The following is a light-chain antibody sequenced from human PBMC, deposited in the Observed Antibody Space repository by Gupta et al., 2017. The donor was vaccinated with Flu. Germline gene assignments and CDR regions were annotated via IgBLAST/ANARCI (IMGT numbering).Light chain of an antibody. Sequence: EIVLTQSPGTLSLSPGERATLSCRASQSVSSSYLAWYQQKPGQAPRLLIYGASSRATGIPDRFSGSGSGTDFTLTISRREPEDFAVYDCQQYGSSRLLTFGGGTKVEIK. CDR3: QQYGSSRLLT. V-gene: IGKV3-20*01. CDR2: GAS. CDR1: QSVSSSY. J-gene: IGKJ4*01.